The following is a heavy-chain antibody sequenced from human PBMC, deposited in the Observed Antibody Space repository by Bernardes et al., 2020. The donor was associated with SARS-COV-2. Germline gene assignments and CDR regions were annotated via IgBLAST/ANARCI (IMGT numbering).Heavy chain of an antibody. J-gene: IGHJ6*02. Sequence: GGSLRLSCAASGFTPNNFGIHWVRQAPGKGLEWVSLISYEGSKEFYADFVSGRFTISRDNSKRAVYLQMNSLGPEDTAVYYCAKRKQIFHLSEWDVGMDVWGQGTTVTVS. CDR1: GFTPNNFG. CDR3: AKRKQIFHLSEWDVGMDV. CDR2: ISYEGSKE. D-gene: IGHD1-26*01. V-gene: IGHV3-30*18.